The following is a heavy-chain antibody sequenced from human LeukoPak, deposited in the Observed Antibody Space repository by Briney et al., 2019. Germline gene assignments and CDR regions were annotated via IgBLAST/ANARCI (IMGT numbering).Heavy chain of an antibody. Sequence: SETLSLTCAVYGGSFSGYYWSWIRQPPGKGLEWIGEINHSGSTNYNPSLKSRVTISVDTSKNQFSLKLSSVTAADTAVYYCARLRFLRGWFDPWGQGTLVTVSS. D-gene: IGHD3-3*01. CDR1: GGSFSGYY. CDR3: ARLRFLRGWFDP. J-gene: IGHJ5*02. V-gene: IGHV4-34*01. CDR2: INHSGST.